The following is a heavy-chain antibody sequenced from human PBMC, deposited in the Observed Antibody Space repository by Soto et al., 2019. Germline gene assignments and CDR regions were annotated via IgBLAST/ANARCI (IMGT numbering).Heavy chain of an antibody. D-gene: IGHD3-16*01. CDR1: GGSISSGGYS. CDR3: ARDRIMITVGGGTYYLGMDV. V-gene: IGHV4-30-2*01. CDR2: ILHSGKT. J-gene: IGHJ6*02. Sequence: QLQLQESGSGLVKPSQTLSLTCAVSGGSISSGGYSWSWIRQPPGKGLEWIGNILHSGKTNYNPSLKSRITMSVDRSKTHFSLHLSYVTAADTAVYYCARDRIMITVGGGTYYLGMDVWGQGTEVSVSS.